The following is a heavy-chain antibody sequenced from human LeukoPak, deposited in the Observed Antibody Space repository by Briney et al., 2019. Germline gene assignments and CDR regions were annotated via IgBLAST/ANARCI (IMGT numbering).Heavy chain of an antibody. Sequence: SETLSLACTVSGGSISSGGYYWSWIRQHPGKGLEWIGYIYYSGSTYYNPSLKSRVTISVDTSKNQFSLKLSSVTAADTAVYYCARAGGFFSPFGYWGQGTLVTVSS. V-gene: IGHV4-31*03. CDR1: GGSISSGGYY. J-gene: IGHJ4*02. CDR2: IYYSGST. D-gene: IGHD3-16*01. CDR3: ARAGGFFSPFGY.